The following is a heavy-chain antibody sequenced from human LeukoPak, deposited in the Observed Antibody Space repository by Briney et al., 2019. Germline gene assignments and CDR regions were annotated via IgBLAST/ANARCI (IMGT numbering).Heavy chain of an antibody. CDR1: GFTFSSYS. J-gene: IGHJ6*02. CDR3: ARVQPPPTVVTPRYYYYGMDV. CDR2: ISSSSSTI. D-gene: IGHD4-23*01. V-gene: IGHV3-48*02. Sequence: PGGSLRLSCAASGFTFSSYSMNWVRQAPGKGLEWVSYISSSSSTIYYADSVKGRFTISRDNAKNSLYLQMNSPRDEDTAVYYCARVQPPPTVVTPRYYYYGMDVWGQGTTVTVSS.